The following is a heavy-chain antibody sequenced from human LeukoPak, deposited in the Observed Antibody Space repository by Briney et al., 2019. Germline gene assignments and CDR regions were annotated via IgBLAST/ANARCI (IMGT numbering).Heavy chain of an antibody. J-gene: IGHJ4*02. Sequence: SETLSLTCTVSGDSMSNGGYYWRWIRLHPGKGVEWVGYIYDSGTTHYSPALQSPVSISVDTSHNQFSLKLKSLTAADTAVYYCARGGDRRGFDYWGQGTLVTVSS. CDR2: IYDSGTT. CDR3: ARGGDRRGFDY. D-gene: IGHD1-14*01. V-gene: IGHV4-31*01. CDR1: GDSMSNGGYY.